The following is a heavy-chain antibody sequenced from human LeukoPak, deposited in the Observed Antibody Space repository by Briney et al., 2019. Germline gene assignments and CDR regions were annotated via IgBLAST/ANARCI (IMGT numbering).Heavy chain of an antibody. V-gene: IGHV4-30-4*01. CDR1: GGSISSGDYY. D-gene: IGHD1-14*01. CDR2: IYYSGST. CDR3: ARGTVTGSGNDY. J-gene: IGHJ4*02. Sequence: SETLSLTCTVSGGSISSGDYYWSWIRQPPGKGLEWIGYIYYSGSTYYNPSLKSRVTISVDTSKNLFSLKLSSVTAADTAVYYCARGTVTGSGNDYWGQGTLVTVSS.